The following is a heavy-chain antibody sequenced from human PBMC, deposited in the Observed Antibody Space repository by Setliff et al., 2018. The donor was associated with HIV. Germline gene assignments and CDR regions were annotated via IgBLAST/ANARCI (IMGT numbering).Heavy chain of an antibody. Sequence: SLRLSCAASGFTFSNYNMNWVRQAPGKGLEWVSGISWNSGTIGYADSVKGRFTISRDNAKNSLYLQMSSLRAEDMALYYCAKGRCSGSSCYFDYWGQGTLVTVS. V-gene: IGHV3-9*03. D-gene: IGHD2-15*01. CDR3: AKGRCSGSSCYFDY. CDR1: GFTFSNYN. J-gene: IGHJ4*02. CDR2: ISWNSGTI.